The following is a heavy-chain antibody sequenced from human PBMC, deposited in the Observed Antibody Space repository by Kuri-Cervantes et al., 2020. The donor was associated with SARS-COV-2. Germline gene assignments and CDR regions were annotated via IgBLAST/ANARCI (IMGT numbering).Heavy chain of an antibody. V-gene: IGHV3-7*01. CDR2: IKQDGSEK. CDR3: ARAHDTTIFGVVIIAAGFDY. CDR1: GFTFSSYW. D-gene: IGHD3-3*01. J-gene: IGHJ4*02. Sequence: GESLKISCAASGFTFSSYWTSWVRQAPGKGLEWVANIKQDGSEKYYVDSVKGRFTISRDNAKNSLYLQMNSLRAEDTAVYYCARAHDTTIFGVVIIAAGFDYWGQGTLVTVSS.